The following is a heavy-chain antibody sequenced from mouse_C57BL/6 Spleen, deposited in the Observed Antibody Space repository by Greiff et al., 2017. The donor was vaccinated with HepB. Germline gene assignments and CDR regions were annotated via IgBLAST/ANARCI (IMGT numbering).Heavy chain of an antibody. CDR1: GFTFSSYG. V-gene: IGHV5-6*01. CDR3: ARHEIHYYGSRGDAMDY. J-gene: IGHJ4*01. CDR2: ISSGGSYT. D-gene: IGHD1-1*01. Sequence: EVQRVESGGDLVKPGGSLKLSCAASGFTFSSYGMSWVRQTPDKRLEWVATISSGGSYTYYPDSVKGRFTISRDNAKNTLYLQMSSLKSEDTAMYYCARHEIHYYGSRGDAMDYWGQGTSVTVSS.